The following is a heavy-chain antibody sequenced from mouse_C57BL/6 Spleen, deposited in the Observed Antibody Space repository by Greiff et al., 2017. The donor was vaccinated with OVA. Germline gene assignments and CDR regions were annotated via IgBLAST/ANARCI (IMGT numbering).Heavy chain of an antibody. J-gene: IGHJ2*01. CDR3: ARDGWRFDY. V-gene: IGHV5-4*01. CDR2: ISDGGSYT. Sequence: EVKVVESGGGLVKPGGSLKLSCAASGFTFSSYAMSWVRQTPEKRLEWVATISDGGSYTYYPDNVKGRFTISRDNAKNNLYLQMSHLKSEDTAMYYCARDGWRFDYWGQGTTLTVSS. D-gene: IGHD2-3*01. CDR1: GFTFSSYA.